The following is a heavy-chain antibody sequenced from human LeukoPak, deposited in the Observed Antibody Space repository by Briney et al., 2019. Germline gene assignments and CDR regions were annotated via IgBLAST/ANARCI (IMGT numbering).Heavy chain of an antibody. CDR3: ARSRTVVIGAFDI. Sequence: SETLSLTCTVSGGSISSGNYYWSWIRQPAGKELEWIGRFHTSGTTNYNPSLKSRVTISVDTSKNQFSLKLSSVTAADTAVYYCARSRTVVIGAFDIWGQGTMVTVSS. V-gene: IGHV4-61*02. D-gene: IGHD3-22*01. CDR2: FHTSGTT. CDR1: GGSISSGNYY. J-gene: IGHJ3*02.